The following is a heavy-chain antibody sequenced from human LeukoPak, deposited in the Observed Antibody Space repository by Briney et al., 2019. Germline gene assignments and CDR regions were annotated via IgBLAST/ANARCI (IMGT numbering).Heavy chain of an antibody. CDR1: GFTFSSYA. J-gene: IGHJ5*02. CDR3: AKDRAFLWFGDL. D-gene: IGHD3-10*01. CDR2: ISDSGGTT. Sequence: PGGSLRFSCAASGFTFSSYAMSWVRQAPGKGLEWVSGISDSGGTTYYADSVKGRFTISRDNSKNTLYLQMNSLRAEDTAVYYCAKDRAFLWFGDLWGQGTLVTVSS. V-gene: IGHV3-23*01.